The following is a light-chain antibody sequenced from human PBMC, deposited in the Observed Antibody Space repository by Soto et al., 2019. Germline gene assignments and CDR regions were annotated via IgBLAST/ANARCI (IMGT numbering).Light chain of an antibody. Sequence: QSVLTQPASVSGSPGQSITISCTGTSSDVGAYNYVSWYQQHPGKAPKLMIYDVNIRPSGVSNRFSGSKSGNTASLTISGLQAEYEADYYCTSWTTSTTMKFGGGTVVTVL. J-gene: IGLJ2*01. CDR1: SSDVGAYNY. CDR2: DVN. V-gene: IGLV2-14*01. CDR3: TSWTTSTTMK.